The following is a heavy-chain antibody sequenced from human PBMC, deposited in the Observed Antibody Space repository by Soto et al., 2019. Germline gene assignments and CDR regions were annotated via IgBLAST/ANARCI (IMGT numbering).Heavy chain of an antibody. Sequence: GGSLRLSCAASGFTFSSYGMHLVRQAPGKGLEWVAVISYDGSNKYYADSVKGRFTISRDNSKNTLYLQMNSLRAEDTAVYYCAKEPRSSGYYAYYFDYWGQGTLVTVSS. CDR2: ISYDGSNK. D-gene: IGHD3-22*01. CDR3: AKEPRSSGYYAYYFDY. J-gene: IGHJ4*02. V-gene: IGHV3-30*18. CDR1: GFTFSSYG.